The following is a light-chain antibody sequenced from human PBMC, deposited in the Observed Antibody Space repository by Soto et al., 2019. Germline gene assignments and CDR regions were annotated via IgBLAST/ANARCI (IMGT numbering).Light chain of an antibody. CDR2: GAS. V-gene: IGKV3-20*01. CDR1: QSVSSY. Sequence: EIVLTQSPATLSLSPGERATLSCRASQSVSSYLAWYQQKPGQAPRLLIHGASSRATGIPGRFSGSGSGTDFTLTISRLEPEDFAVYYCQQYGSSGTFGQGAKVDIK. J-gene: IGKJ1*01. CDR3: QQYGSSGT.